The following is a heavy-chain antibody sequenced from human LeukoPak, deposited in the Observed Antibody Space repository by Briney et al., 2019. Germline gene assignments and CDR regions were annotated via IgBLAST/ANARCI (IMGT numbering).Heavy chain of an antibody. CDR1: GGSISSYY. CDR2: IYYSGST. D-gene: IGHD2-21*02. V-gene: IGHV4-59*01. Sequence: PSETLSLTCTVSGGSISSYYWSWIRQPPGKGLEWIGYIYYSGSTNYNPSLKSRVTVSIDKSKNQFSLKVSSVTAADTAVYYCAIFQNRGVTGRVFDPWGQGILVTVSS. CDR3: AIFQNRGVTGRVFDP. J-gene: IGHJ5*02.